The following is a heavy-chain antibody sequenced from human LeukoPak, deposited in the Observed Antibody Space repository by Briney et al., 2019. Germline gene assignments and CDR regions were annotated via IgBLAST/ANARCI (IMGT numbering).Heavy chain of an antibody. J-gene: IGHJ4*02. CDR2: IGGGGGT. CDR1: GFTFNTYA. D-gene: IGHD5-12*01. Sequence: GGSLRLSCAASGFTFNTYAMSWVRQAPGKGLEWVSSIGGGGGTYYADSLKGRFTISRDNSKNTLYLQMNSLRAEDTAVYYCAKGNSGYNSGYYYHFFAYWGQGTLVTVSS. CDR3: AKGNSGYNSGYYYHFFAY. V-gene: IGHV3-23*01.